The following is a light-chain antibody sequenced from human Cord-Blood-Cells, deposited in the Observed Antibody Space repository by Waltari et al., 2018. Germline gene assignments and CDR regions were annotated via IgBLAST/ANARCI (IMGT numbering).Light chain of an antibody. J-gene: IGKJ5*01. CDR1: EGISSY. CDR2: AAS. V-gene: IGKV1-39*01. CDR3: QQRYSTPIT. Sequence: DIQMTQSPSSLSASVGDRVTITCRASEGISSYLNWYQQKPGEAPKRLIYAASSLQSGVPSRFSGSGSGTDFTLTISSLQPEEFATYYCQQRYSTPITFGQGTRLEIK.